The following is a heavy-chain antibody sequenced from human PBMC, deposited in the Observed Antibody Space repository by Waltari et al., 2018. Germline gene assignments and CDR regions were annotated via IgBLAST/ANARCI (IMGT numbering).Heavy chain of an antibody. Sequence: QVQLVQSGAEVKKSAASVKVSCTASGYTLTDFFIPWLRQSPGQGLEWMGRINPNSGDTSYAQRFQGRVTMTGDTSITTAYMELTWLRSDDTAIYYCARSGGGTTTFGVAEWGQGSLVTVSS. J-gene: IGHJ4*02. D-gene: IGHD3-3*01. CDR1: GYTLTDFF. CDR2: INPNSGDT. CDR3: ARSGGGTTTFGVAE. V-gene: IGHV1-2*06.